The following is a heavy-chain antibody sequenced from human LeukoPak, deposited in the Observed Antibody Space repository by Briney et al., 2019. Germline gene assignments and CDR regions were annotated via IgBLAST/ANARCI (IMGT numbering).Heavy chain of an antibody. D-gene: IGHD3-22*01. CDR1: GFTFSSYA. J-gene: IGHJ4*02. Sequence: PGGSLRLSCAASGFTFSSYAMHWVRQAPGNGLEWVAVISYDGSNKYYADSVKGRFTISRDNSKNTLYLQMNSLRAEDTAVYYCAKDFYYYDSSGPFDYWGQGTLVTVSS. CDR3: AKDFYYYDSSGPFDY. V-gene: IGHV3-30-3*01. CDR2: ISYDGSNK.